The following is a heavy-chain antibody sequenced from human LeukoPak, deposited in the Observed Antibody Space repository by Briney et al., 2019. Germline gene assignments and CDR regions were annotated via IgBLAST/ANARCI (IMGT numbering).Heavy chain of an antibody. V-gene: IGHV1-18*01. Sequence: GASVKVSCKASGYTFTSYGISWVRQAPGQGLEWMGWISAYNGNTNYAQKLQGRVTMTTGTSTSTAYMELRSLRSDDTAVYYCARAIAARRNYYYYYYMDVWGKGTTVTVSS. CDR2: ISAYNGNT. J-gene: IGHJ6*03. CDR3: ARAIAARRNYYYYYYMDV. CDR1: GYTFTSYG. D-gene: IGHD6-6*01.